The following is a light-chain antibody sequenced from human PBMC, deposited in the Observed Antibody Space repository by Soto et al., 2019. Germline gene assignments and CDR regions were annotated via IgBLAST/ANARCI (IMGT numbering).Light chain of an antibody. V-gene: IGKV3-15*01. Sequence: EIVMTQFPAALSVSPGKRATPSSRASQSVRSNLAWYQQKPGQAPKLLIYAASTIESVIPSRFSGSGSGTEFTLTINNLQSEDFAVYYCQQYSSYPRTFGQGTKVDIK. CDR2: AAS. CDR3: QQYSSYPRT. CDR1: QSVRSN. J-gene: IGKJ1*01.